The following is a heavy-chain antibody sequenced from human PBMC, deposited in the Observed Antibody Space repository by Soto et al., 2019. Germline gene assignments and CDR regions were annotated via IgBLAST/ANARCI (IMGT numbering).Heavy chain of an antibody. Sequence: ASVKVSCKASGYTFTIYCISWVRQAPGQGLEWMGWISAYNGNTNYAQKLQGRVTMTTDTSTSTAYMELRSLRSDDTAVYYCARYEDIVLVPAAPNFDYWGQGTLVTVSS. CDR2: ISAYNGNT. J-gene: IGHJ4*02. D-gene: IGHD2-2*01. CDR3: ARYEDIVLVPAAPNFDY. V-gene: IGHV1-18*01. CDR1: GYTFTIYC.